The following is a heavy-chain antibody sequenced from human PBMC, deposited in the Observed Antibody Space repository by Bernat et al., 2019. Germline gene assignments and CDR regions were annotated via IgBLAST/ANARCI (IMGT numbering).Heavy chain of an antibody. D-gene: IGHD3-10*01. CDR2: ISAYNGNT. Sequence: QVQLVQSGAEVKKPGASVKVSCKASGYTFTSSGISWVRQAPGQGLEWMGWISAYNGNTNYAQKLQGRVTMTTDTSTSTAYMELRSLRSDDTAVYYCARRSGGAATPYYYYYGMDVWGQGTTVTVSS. CDR1: GYTFTSSG. V-gene: IGHV1-18*01. CDR3: ARRSGGAATPYYYYYGMDV. J-gene: IGHJ6*02.